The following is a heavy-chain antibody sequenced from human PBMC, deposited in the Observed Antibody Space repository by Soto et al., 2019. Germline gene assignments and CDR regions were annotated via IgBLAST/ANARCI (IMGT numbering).Heavy chain of an antibody. D-gene: IGHD4-17*01. V-gene: IGHV1-69*04. CDR2: IIPILGIA. CDR1: GGTFSSYT. Sequence: SVKVSCKASGGTFSSYTISWVRQAPGQGLEWMGRIIPILGIANYAQKFQGRVTITADKSTSTAYMELSSLRSEDTAVYYCARDESATVTTYSYWGQGTLVTVSS. J-gene: IGHJ4*02. CDR3: ARDESATVTTYSY.